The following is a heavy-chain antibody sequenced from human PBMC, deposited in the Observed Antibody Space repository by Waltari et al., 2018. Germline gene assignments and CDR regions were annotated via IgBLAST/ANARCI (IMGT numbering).Heavy chain of an antibody. CDR2: IYYSGST. V-gene: IGHV4-59*11. Sequence: QVQLQESGPGLVKPSETLSLTCTVSGGSISSHYWRWIRQPPGKGLEWIGYIYYSGSTNYNPSLKSRVTISVDTSKNQFSLKLSSVTAADTAVYYCASSATVTTFDYWGQGTLVTVSS. CDR3: ASSATVTTFDY. J-gene: IGHJ4*02. D-gene: IGHD4-17*01. CDR1: GGSISSHY.